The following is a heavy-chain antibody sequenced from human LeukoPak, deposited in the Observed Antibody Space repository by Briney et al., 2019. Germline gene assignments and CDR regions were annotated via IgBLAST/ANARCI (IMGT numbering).Heavy chain of an antibody. CDR3: ASPGITTFDY. CDR2: INHSGST. V-gene: IGHV4-34*01. J-gene: IGHJ4*02. Sequence: PSETLSLTCAVYGGSFSGYYWSWIRQPPGKGLEWIGEINHSGSTNYNPSLKGRVTISVDTSKNQFSLKLNSVTAADTAIYYCASPGITTFDYWGQGTLVTVSS. CDR1: GGSFSGYY. D-gene: IGHD3-22*01.